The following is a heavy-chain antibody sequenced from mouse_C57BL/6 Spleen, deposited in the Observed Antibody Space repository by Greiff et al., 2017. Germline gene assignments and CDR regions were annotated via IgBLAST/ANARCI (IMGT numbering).Heavy chain of an antibody. Sequence: QVQLKQSGAELVRPGTSVKVSCKASGYAFTNYLIEWVKQRPGQGLEWIGVINPGSGGTNYNEKFKGKATLTADKSSSTAYMQLSSLASEDSAVYFCASYYVSSFFAYWGQGTLVTVSA. V-gene: IGHV1-54*01. CDR2: INPGSGGT. CDR3: ASYYVSSFFAY. CDR1: GYAFTNYL. D-gene: IGHD1-1*01. J-gene: IGHJ3*01.